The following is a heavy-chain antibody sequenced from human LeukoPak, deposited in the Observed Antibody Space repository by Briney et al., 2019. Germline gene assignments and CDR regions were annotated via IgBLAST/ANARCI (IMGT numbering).Heavy chain of an antibody. CDR3: AKDGLLERRDYYFDY. V-gene: IGHV3-30*02. D-gene: IGHD1-1*01. CDR1: GFTFSSYG. CDR2: IRYDGSNK. J-gene: IGHJ4*02. Sequence: GGSLRLPCAASGFTFSSYGMHWVRQAPGKGLEWVAFIRYDGSNKYYADSVKGRFTISRDNSKNTLYLQMNSLRAEDTAVYYCAKDGLLERRDYYFDYWGQGTLVTVSS.